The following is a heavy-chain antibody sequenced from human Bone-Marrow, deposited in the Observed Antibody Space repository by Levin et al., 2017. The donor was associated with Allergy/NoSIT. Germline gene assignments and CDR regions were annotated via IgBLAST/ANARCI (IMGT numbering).Heavy chain of an antibody. CDR1: RGTFSSHT. CDR3: ARETFDRSGYYYGDF. CDR2: IIPALGIT. J-gene: IGHJ4*02. Sequence: SVKVSCKASRGTFSSHTLSWVRQAPGQRLEWLGRIIPALGITNYAPNLQARLSITADTSTDTGYMDLTSLRSDDTGMYYCARETFDRSGYYYGDFWGQGTLVTVSS. D-gene: IGHD3-22*01. V-gene: IGHV1-69*04.